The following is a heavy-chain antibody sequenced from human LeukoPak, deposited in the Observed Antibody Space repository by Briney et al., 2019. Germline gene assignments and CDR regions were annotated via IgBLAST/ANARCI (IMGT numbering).Heavy chain of an antibody. CDR2: ISSSSSYI. V-gene: IGHV3-21*01. Sequence: GGSLRLSCAASGFTFSTYSMDWVRQAPGKGLEWVSSISSSSSYIYYADSVKGRFTISRDNSKNTLYLQMNSLRAEDTAVYYCARYYGSGSFQDGMDVWGQGTTVTVSS. J-gene: IGHJ6*02. CDR1: GFTFSTYS. CDR3: ARYYGSGSFQDGMDV. D-gene: IGHD3-10*01.